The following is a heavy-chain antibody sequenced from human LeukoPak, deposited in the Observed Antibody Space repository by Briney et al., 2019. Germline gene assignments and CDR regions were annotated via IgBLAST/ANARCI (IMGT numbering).Heavy chain of an antibody. CDR2: INPNSGGT. CDR1: GYTFTGYY. D-gene: IGHD2-2*01. CDR3: ARDIGYCSSTSCYVVGDY. J-gene: IGHJ4*02. V-gene: IGHV1-2*06. Sequence: ASVKVSCKASGYTFTGYYMHWVRQAPGQGLEWMERINPNSGGTNYAQKFQGRVTMTRDTSISTAYVELSRLRSDDTAVYYCARDIGYCSSTSCYVVGDYWGQGTLVTVSS.